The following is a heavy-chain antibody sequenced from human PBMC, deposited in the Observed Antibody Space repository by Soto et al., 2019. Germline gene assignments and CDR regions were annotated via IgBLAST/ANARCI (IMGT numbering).Heavy chain of an antibody. Sequence: GGSLSLSCAASGFTFSSYGMHWVRQAPGKGLEWVAVISYDGSNKYYADSVKGRFTISRDNSKNTLYLQMNSLRAEDTAVYYCAKGAPYYYGPALIFYYFDYWGQGTLVTVSS. CDR1: GFTFSSYG. D-gene: IGHD3-10*01. J-gene: IGHJ4*02. CDR3: AKGAPYYYGPALIFYYFDY. V-gene: IGHV3-30*18. CDR2: ISYDGSNK.